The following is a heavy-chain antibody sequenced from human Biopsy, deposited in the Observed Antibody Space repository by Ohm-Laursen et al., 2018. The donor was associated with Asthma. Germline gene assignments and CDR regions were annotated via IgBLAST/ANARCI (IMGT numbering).Heavy chain of an antibody. D-gene: IGHD6-13*01. CDR1: GFTFRAHA. CDR3: AKDRSGTWYGFDY. CDR2: ISDNSGIT. V-gene: IGHV3-23*01. J-gene: IGHJ4*02. Sequence: GSLRLSCAASGFTFRAHAMSWVRQAPGKGLEWVSTISDNSGITYYADSVKGRFTISRDNSQNTLYLHMDSLSAEDTAVYYCAKDRSGTWYGFDYWGQGTLVTVSS.